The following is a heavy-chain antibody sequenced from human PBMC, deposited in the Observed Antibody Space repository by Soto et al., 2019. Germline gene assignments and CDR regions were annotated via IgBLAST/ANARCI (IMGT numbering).Heavy chain of an antibody. CDR3: ASEQVQDIVVVPAALMDYYYMDV. Sequence: QVQLVQSGAEVKKPGSSVKVSCKASGGTFSSYTISWVRHAPGQGLEWMGRIIPILGIANYAQKFQGRVTITAEKSTSTAYMELSSLRSEDTAVYYCASEQVQDIVVVPAALMDYYYMDVWGKGTTVTVSS. V-gene: IGHV1-69*02. CDR2: IIPILGIA. J-gene: IGHJ6*03. CDR1: GGTFSSYT. D-gene: IGHD2-2*01.